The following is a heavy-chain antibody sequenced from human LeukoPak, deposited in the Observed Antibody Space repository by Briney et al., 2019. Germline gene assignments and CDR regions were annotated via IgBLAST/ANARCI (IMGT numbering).Heavy chain of an antibody. CDR1: GGSISSYY. CDR3: AREAHRYYDSSGFLYYFDY. J-gene: IGHJ4*02. V-gene: IGHV4-59*01. Sequence: SETLSLTCTVSGGSISSYYWSWIRQPPGKGLEWIGYIYYSGSTNYNPSLKSRVTISVDTSKNQFSLKLSSVTAANTAVYYCAREAHRYYDSSGFLYYFDYWGQGTLVTVSS. D-gene: IGHD3-22*01. CDR2: IYYSGST.